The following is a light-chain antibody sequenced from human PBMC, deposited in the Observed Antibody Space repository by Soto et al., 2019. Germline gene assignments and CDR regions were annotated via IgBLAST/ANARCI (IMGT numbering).Light chain of an antibody. CDR3: QQYGSSPT. CDR1: QSVRSSY. CDR2: GAS. V-gene: IGKV3-20*01. J-gene: IGKJ1*01. Sequence: EIVLTQSPGTLSLSPGERATLSCRASQSVRSSYLAWYQQKPGQAPRLLIYGASNRATGIPDRFSGSGSATDFTLAISRLEPEDFAVYYCQQYGSSPTFGQGTKVEMK.